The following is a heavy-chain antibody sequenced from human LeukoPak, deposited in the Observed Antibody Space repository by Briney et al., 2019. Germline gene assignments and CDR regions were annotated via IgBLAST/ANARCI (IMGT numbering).Heavy chain of an antibody. CDR2: IYYSGST. J-gene: IGHJ6*02. Sequence: PSETLSLTCTVSDGSISSSSYYWGWIRQPPGKGLEWIGSIYYSGSTYYNPSLKSRVTISVDTSKNQFSLKLSSVTAADTAVYYCARQRYYYGMDVWGQGTTVTVSS. V-gene: IGHV4-39*01. CDR3: ARQRYYYGMDV. CDR1: DGSISSSSYY.